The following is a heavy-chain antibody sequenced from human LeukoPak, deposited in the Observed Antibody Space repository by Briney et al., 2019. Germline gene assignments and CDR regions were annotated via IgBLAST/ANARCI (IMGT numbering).Heavy chain of an antibody. V-gene: IGHV4-34*01. Sequence: SETLSLTCAVYGGSFSGYYWSWIRQPPGKGLEWIGEINHSGSTNYNPSLKSRVTISVDTSKNQFSLKLSSVTAADTAVYYCARNGKGGSSWYGGYFQHWGQGTLVTVSS. J-gene: IGHJ1*01. CDR1: GGSFSGYY. CDR2: INHSGST. D-gene: IGHD6-13*01. CDR3: ARNGKGGSSWYGGYFQH.